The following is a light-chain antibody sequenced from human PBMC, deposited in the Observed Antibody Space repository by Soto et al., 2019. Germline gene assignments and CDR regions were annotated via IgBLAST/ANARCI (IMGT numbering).Light chain of an antibody. J-gene: IGKJ1*01. V-gene: IGKV1-5*03. CDR2: KAS. CDR3: QQYNSYSQT. Sequence: DIQMTQSPSTLSASVGDRVTITCWASQSISSWLAWYQQKPGKAPKLLIYKASSLESGVPSRFSGSGSGTEFTLTISSLQPDDFATYYCQQYNSYSQTFGQGTKVDIK. CDR1: QSISSW.